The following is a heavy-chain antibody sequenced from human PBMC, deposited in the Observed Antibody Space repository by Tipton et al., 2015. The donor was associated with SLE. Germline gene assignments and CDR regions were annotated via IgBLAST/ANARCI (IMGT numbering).Heavy chain of an antibody. D-gene: IGHD3-22*01. Sequence: SLRLSCAASGFTFDDYGMSWVRQAPGKGLEWVSGINWNGGSTGYADSVKGRFTISRDNAKNSLYLQMNSLRAEDTALYYCARERGDYYDSSPYFDYWGQGTLVTVSS. CDR3: ARERGDYYDSSPYFDY. V-gene: IGHV3-20*04. J-gene: IGHJ4*02. CDR2: INWNGGST. CDR1: GFTFDDYG.